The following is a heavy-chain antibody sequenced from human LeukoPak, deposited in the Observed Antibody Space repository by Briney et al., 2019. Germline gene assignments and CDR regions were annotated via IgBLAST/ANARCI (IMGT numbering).Heavy chain of an antibody. J-gene: IGHJ5*02. D-gene: IGHD6-19*01. Sequence: GGSLRLSCAASGVIVSRNFMSWVRQAPGKGLQWVAIMYAGGTTDYSDSVRGRFHISRDSSNNTLSLQINSLRAGDTAVYYCARGSGSGWPVDRWGQGALVTVSS. V-gene: IGHV3-53*01. CDR1: GVIVSRNF. CDR2: MYAGGTT. CDR3: ARGSGSGWPVDR.